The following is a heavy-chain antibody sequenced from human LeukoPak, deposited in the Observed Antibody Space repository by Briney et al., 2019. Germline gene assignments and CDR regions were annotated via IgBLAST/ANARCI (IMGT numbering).Heavy chain of an antibody. V-gene: IGHV3-7*01. D-gene: IGHD6-13*01. Sequence: PGGSLRLSCAASGFTFSSYAMSWVRQAPGKGLEWVANIKQDGSEKYYVDSVKGRFTISRDNAKNSLYLQMNSLRAEDTAVYYCARGGTGYSSSYLDYWGQGTLVTVSS. CDR1: GFTFSSYA. CDR2: IKQDGSEK. CDR3: ARGGTGYSSSYLDY. J-gene: IGHJ4*02.